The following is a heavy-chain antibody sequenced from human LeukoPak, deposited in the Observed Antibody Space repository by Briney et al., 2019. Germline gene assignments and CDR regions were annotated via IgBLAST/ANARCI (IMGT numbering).Heavy chain of an antibody. CDR2: ISGSGGST. V-gene: IGHV3-23*01. Sequence: GGSLRLSCAASGFTFSSYAMSWVRQAPGKGLEWVSVISGSGGSTYYADSVKGRFTISRDNSKNTLYLQMNSLRAEDTAVYYCAMQTGDGFDYWGQGTLVTVSS. D-gene: IGHD7-27*01. CDR3: AMQTGDGFDY. CDR1: GFTFSSYA. J-gene: IGHJ4*02.